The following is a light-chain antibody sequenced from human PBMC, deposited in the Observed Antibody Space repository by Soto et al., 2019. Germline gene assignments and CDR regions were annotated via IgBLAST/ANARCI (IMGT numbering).Light chain of an antibody. V-gene: IGKV3-15*01. Sequence: EIVLTQSPAALSVSPGERVTLSCRASQGIGSTLAWYQQKPGQTPRLLIYDSSTRATGIPARFSGSGSGTDFTLTISRLEPEDFAVYYCQQFSSYPLTFGGGTKVDIK. CDR1: QGIGST. CDR3: QQFSSYPLT. J-gene: IGKJ4*01. CDR2: DSS.